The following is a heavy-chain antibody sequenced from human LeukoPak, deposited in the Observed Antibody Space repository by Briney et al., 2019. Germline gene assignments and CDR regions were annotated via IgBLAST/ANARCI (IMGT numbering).Heavy chain of an antibody. Sequence: ASVKVSCKASGYTFTTHAVHWVRQAPGQRLEWMGLINVANGDRGYSHKFQSRVTITSDTSASTGYMEMISLLSEDTAVYYCASKPRGESRPFEYWGQGTLVTVSS. V-gene: IGHV1-3*01. CDR3: ASKPRGESRPFEY. CDR1: GYTFTTHA. CDR2: INVANGDR. D-gene: IGHD3-16*01. J-gene: IGHJ4*02.